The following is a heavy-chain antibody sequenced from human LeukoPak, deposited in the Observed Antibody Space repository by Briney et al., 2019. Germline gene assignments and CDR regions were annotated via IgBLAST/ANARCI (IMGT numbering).Heavy chain of an antibody. V-gene: IGHV5-51*01. D-gene: IGHD2-15*01. CDR2: IYPGDSNT. CDR3: VRSPACSGGDCYPNWFDP. Sequence: GESLKISCKSSGYSFTNNWIGWVRQMPGKGLVWMGIIYPGDSNTKYSPPFQGQVTISVDKSITTAYLQWSSLKASDTAMYYCVRSPACSGGDCYPNWFDPWGQGTLVTVSS. CDR1: GYSFTNNW. J-gene: IGHJ5*02.